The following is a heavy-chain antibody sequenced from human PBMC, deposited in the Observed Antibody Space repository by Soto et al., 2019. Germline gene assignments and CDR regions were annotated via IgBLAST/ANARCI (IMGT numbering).Heavy chain of an antibody. CDR3: AKGGSNAAMDV. V-gene: IGHV3-33*08. CDR1: GFTFSYYG. J-gene: IGHJ6*02. Sequence: QVQLVESGGGVVQPGRSLRLSCAASGFTFSYYGMHWVRQAPGKGLEWVAIIWYDESNKYYADSVTGRFTISRDNSNNTVYLQMNSLRAEDTAVYYCAKGGSNAAMDVWGQGTTVTVSS. D-gene: IGHD1-26*01. CDR2: IWYDESNK.